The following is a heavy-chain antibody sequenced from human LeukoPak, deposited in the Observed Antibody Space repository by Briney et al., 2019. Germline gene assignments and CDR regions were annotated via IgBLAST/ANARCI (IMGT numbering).Heavy chain of an antibody. J-gene: IGHJ6*02. CDR3: AKDPEVRGTLGMDV. D-gene: IGHD3-10*01. Sequence: GGSLRLSCAASGFTFDDYDMHWVRQAPGKGLEWVSGISWNSGSIGYADSVKGRFTISRDNAKNSLYLQMNSLRAEDTALYYCAKDPEVRGTLGMDVWGQGTTVTVSS. CDR1: GFTFDDYD. CDR2: ISWNSGSI. V-gene: IGHV3-9*01.